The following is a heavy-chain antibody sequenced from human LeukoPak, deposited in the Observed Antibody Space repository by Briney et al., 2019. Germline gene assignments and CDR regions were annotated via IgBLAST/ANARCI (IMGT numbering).Heavy chain of an antibody. CDR3: ARDQWKEAVRVKHNWFDP. Sequence: PSETLSLTCTVSGGSVSSGSYYWSWIRQPPGKGLEWIGYIYYSGSTNYNPSLKSRVTISVDTSMNQFSLKLSSVTAADPAVYYCARDQWKEAVRVKHNWFDPWGQGTLVTVSS. CDR1: GGSVSSGSYY. V-gene: IGHV4-61*01. D-gene: IGHD6-19*01. CDR2: IYYSGST. J-gene: IGHJ5*02.